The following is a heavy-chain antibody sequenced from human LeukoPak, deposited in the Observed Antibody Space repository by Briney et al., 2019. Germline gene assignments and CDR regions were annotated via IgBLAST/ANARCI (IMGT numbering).Heavy chain of an antibody. CDR3: ARGLTISGFDP. CDR1: GYSFTGYH. Sequence: ASVKVSCKASGYSFTGYHMHWVRQAPGQGLKWMGWINPNSGDTKYAQRFQGRVTMTRDTSLTTAYMELSTLTSDDTAVYYCARGLTISGFDPWGQGTLVAVSS. CDR2: INPNSGDT. V-gene: IGHV1-2*02. J-gene: IGHJ5*02. D-gene: IGHD4/OR15-4a*01.